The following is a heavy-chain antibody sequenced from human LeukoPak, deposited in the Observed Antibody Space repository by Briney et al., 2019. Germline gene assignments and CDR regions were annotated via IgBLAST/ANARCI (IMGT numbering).Heavy chain of an antibody. V-gene: IGHV3-21*01. CDR3: ARTLNSPSITMIVGVNPFDY. CDR2: ISSSSSYI. Sequence: GGSLRLSCAASGFTFSSYSMNWVRQAPGKGLEWVSSISSSSSYIYYADSVKGRFTISRDNAKNSLYLQMNSLRAEDTAVYYCARTLNSPSITMIVGVNPFDYWGQGTLVTVSS. CDR1: GFTFSSYS. J-gene: IGHJ4*02. D-gene: IGHD3-22*01.